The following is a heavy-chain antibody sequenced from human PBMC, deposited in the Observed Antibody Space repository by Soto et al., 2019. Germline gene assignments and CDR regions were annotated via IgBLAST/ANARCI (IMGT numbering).Heavy chain of an antibody. J-gene: IGHJ4*02. CDR1: GGSFSGYY. V-gene: IGHV4-34*01. CDR3: ARTHFRRTIFGVVAGPGFDY. D-gene: IGHD3-3*01. CDR2: INHSGST. Sequence: TSETLSLTCAVYGGSFSGYYWSWIRQPPGKGLEWIGEINHSGSTNYNPSLKSRVTISVDTSKNQFSLKLSSVTAADTAVYYCARTHFRRTIFGVVAGPGFDYWGQGTLVTVSS.